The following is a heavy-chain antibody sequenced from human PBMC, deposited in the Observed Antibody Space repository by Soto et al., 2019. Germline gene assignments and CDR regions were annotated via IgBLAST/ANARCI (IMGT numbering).Heavy chain of an antibody. D-gene: IGHD3-22*01. CDR3: ARLLLSFDP. CDR2: VYDGGST. V-gene: IGHV4-59*01. J-gene: IGHJ5*02. CDR1: GGPMYSYF. Sequence: PSETLSLTCTVSGGPMYSYFWHWIRQTPGKGLEWIGYVYDGGSTNYNPSLKSRATLSVDTSKNQVSLKLRSVTAADTAVYYCARLLLSFDPWGQGTLVTVSS.